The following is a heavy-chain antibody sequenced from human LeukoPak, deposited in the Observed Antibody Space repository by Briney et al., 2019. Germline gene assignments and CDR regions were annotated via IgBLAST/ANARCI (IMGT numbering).Heavy chain of an antibody. Sequence: PGGSLRLSCAASGFTFSGSAMHWVRQASGKGLEWLGRIRSKAGNYATVYAASVEGRFTISRDDSKNTAYLQMNSLKTEDTAVYYCTRWGVSTIDSWGQGTLVTVSS. J-gene: IGHJ4*02. D-gene: IGHD3-10*01. V-gene: IGHV3-73*01. CDR1: GFTFSGSA. CDR2: IRSKAGNYAT. CDR3: TRWGVSTIDS.